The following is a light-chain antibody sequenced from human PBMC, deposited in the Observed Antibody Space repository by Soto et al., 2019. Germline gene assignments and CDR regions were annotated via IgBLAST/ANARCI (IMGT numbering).Light chain of an antibody. V-gene: IGKV3-15*01. J-gene: IGKJ1*01. Sequence: EIVLTQSPATLSLSPGARAPLFCRASQSVSSYFAWYQQNPGQAPRLLIYGASTRATGIPARFSGSGSGTEFTLTISSLQPDDFATYYCQQYNSYSRTFGQGTKVDIK. CDR2: GAS. CDR1: QSVSSY. CDR3: QQYNSYSRT.